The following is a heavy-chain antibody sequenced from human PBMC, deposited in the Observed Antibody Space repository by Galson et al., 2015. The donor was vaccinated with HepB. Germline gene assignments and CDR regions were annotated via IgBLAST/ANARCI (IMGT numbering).Heavy chain of an antibody. Sequence: SVKVSCKASGGTFSSYAISWVRQAPGQGLEWMGRIIPILGIANYAQKFQGRVTITADKSTSTAYMELSSLRSEDTAVYYCARHGTSFNYYYMDVWGKGTTVTVSS. D-gene: IGHD6-13*01. V-gene: IGHV1-69*04. CDR3: ARHGTSFNYYYMDV. CDR2: IIPILGIA. CDR1: GGTFSSYA. J-gene: IGHJ6*03.